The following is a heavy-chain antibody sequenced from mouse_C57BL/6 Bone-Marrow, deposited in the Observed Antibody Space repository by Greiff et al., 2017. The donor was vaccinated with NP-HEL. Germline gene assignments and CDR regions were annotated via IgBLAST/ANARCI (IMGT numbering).Heavy chain of an antibody. CDR1: GYSITSDY. CDR3: ARSPLWLRRNYYAMDY. D-gene: IGHD2-2*01. CDR2: ISYSGSN. Sequence: EVKVVESGPGLAKPSQTLSLPCSVTGYSITSDYWTWIRKFPGNKLEYMGYISYSGSNYYNPSLKRRTSITRDTYKNQYYLQLNSLTTEDTATYYCARSPLWLRRNYYAMDYWGQGTSVTVSS. V-gene: IGHV3-8*01. J-gene: IGHJ4*01.